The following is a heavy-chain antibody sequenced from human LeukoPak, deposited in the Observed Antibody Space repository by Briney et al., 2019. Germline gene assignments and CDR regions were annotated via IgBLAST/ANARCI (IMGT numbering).Heavy chain of an antibody. Sequence: SETLSLTRTVSGGSISSHYWSWIRQPPGKGLEWIGYIYYSGSTNYNPSLKSRVTISVDTSKNQFSLKLSSVTAADTAVYYCARGYCSSTSCLFSYYYMDVWGKGTTVTVSS. CDR2: IYYSGST. J-gene: IGHJ6*03. CDR3: ARGYCSSTSCLFSYYYMDV. D-gene: IGHD2-2*01. CDR1: GGSISSHY. V-gene: IGHV4-59*11.